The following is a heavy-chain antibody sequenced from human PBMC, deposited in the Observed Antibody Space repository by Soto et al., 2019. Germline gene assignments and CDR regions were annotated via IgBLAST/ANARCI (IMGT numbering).Heavy chain of an antibody. CDR2: IWYDGSNK. CDR1: GFTFSSYG. J-gene: IGHJ4*02. CDR3: ASPLATTPLHY. D-gene: IGHD1-26*01. Sequence: PGGSLRLSCAASGFTFSSYGMHWVRQAPGKGLEWVAVIWYDGSNKYYADSVKGRFTISRDNSKNTLYLQMNSLRAEDTAVYYCASPLATTPLHYWGQGTLVTVSS. V-gene: IGHV3-33*01.